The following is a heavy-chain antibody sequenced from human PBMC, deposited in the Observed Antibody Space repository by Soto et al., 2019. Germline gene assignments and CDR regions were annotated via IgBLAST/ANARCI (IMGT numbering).Heavy chain of an antibody. CDR2: ISGSGDST. J-gene: IGHJ4*02. V-gene: IGHV3-23*01. CDR1: GIIFRNYA. CDR3: AKKAEKHFDWMFYADS. D-gene: IGHD3-9*01. Sequence: GGSLRLSCATSGIIFRNYAMGWVRQAPGEGLEWVSAISGSGDSTYYADSVKGRFTISRDNSKNTLYLQMNSLRVEDTAIFYCAKKAEKHFDWMFYADSWGQGTLVTVSS.